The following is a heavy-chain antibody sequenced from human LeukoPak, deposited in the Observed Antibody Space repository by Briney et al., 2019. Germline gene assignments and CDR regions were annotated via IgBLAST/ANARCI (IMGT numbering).Heavy chain of an antibody. Sequence: SETLSLTCAVSGDSIGSNKWWTWVRQPPGKGLEWIGEIHHSGRLNYSPSLKSRVTISVDKSKNHFSLNLNSITPADTAIYYCARGGDWKSDYWGQGALVTVSS. D-gene: IGHD1-1*01. J-gene: IGHJ4*02. CDR3: ARGGDWKSDY. V-gene: IGHV4-4*02. CDR2: IHHSGRL. CDR1: GDSIGSNKW.